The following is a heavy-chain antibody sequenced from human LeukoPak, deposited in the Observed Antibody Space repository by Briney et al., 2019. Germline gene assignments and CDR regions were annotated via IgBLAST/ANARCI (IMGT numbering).Heavy chain of an antibody. Sequence: ASVKVSCKASGYTFTSYGISWVRQAPGQGLEWTGWISAYNGNTNYAQKLQGRVTMTTDTSTSTAYMELRSLRSDDTAVYYCARQDNDYVWGSYRPALVDYWGQGTLVTVSS. CDR2: ISAYNGNT. CDR1: GYTFTSYG. V-gene: IGHV1-18*01. D-gene: IGHD3-16*02. J-gene: IGHJ4*02. CDR3: ARQDNDYVWGSYRPALVDY.